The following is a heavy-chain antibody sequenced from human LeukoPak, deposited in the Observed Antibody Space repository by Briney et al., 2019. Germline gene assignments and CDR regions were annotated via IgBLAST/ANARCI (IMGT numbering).Heavy chain of an antibody. D-gene: IGHD3-10*01. CDR3: VKGFGVGWFGD. Sequence: GGSLRLSCAASGFTFSSFGMRWVRQAPGEGLEWVAFIRYDGNKKDYADSMKGRITISRDNSRNILYLQMDSLGPEDAAVYYCVKGFGVGWFGDWGQGTLVTVSS. CDR2: IRYDGNKK. V-gene: IGHV3-30*02. CDR1: GFTFSSFG. J-gene: IGHJ4*02.